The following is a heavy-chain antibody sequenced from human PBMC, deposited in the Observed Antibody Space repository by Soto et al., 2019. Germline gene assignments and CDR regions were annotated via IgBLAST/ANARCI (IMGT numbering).Heavy chain of an antibody. CDR1: GGSISSSSTYY. CDR2: IYYSGST. Sequence: QLQLQESGPGLVKPSETLSLTCTVSGGSISSSSTYYWGRIRQPPGKGLEWIGSIYYSGSTYYNPSRKSRITISVDTSKNQFSLKLSSVTAADTAVYYCGRSLLVPAAMSGFDYWGQGTLVTVSS. V-gene: IGHV4-39*01. CDR3: GRSLLVPAAMSGFDY. D-gene: IGHD2-2*01. J-gene: IGHJ4*02.